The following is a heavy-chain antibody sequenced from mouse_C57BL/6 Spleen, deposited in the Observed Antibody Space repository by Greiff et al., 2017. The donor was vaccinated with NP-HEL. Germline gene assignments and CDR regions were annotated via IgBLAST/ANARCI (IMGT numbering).Heavy chain of an antibody. V-gene: IGHV1-50*01. J-gene: IGHJ4*01. D-gene: IGHD4-1*01. Sequence: QVQLQQSGAELVKPGASVKLSCKASGYTFTSYWMQWVKQRPGQGLEWIGEIDPSDSYTNYNQQFKGKATLTVDTSSNTAYRQRSSLTSEDTAVYYWARLGWDHDYAMDYWGQGTSVTVSS. CDR1: GYTFTSYW. CDR2: IDPSDSYT. CDR3: ARLGWDHDYAMDY.